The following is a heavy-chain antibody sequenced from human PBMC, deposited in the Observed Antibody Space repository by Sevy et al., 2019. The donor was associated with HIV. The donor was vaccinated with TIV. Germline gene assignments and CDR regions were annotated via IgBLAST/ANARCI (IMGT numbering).Heavy chain of an antibody. CDR3: ARGSFLLWFRESNWFDP. V-gene: IGHV1-2*06. CDR1: GYTFTGYY. Sequence: ASVKVSCKASGYTFTGYYMHWVRQAPGQGLEWMGRINPNSGGTNYAQKFQGRVTMTRDTSISTAYMELSRLRSDDTAVYYCARGSFLLWFRESNWFDPWGKRTLVTVSS. J-gene: IGHJ5*02. CDR2: INPNSGGT. D-gene: IGHD3-10*01.